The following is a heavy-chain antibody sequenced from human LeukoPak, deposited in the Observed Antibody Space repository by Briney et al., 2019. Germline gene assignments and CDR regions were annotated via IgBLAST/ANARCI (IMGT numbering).Heavy chain of an antibody. Sequence: ASVKVSCRASGYTFTDYYVHWVRQAPGQGLEWLGWVNPNTGGTNYAQKFQGRVTMTRDTSITTAYRELTRLRSDDTAIYYCTRDKYSGYERFPYWAQGTLVTVSS. V-gene: IGHV1-2*02. J-gene: IGHJ4*02. D-gene: IGHD5-12*01. CDR1: GYTFTDYY. CDR2: VNPNTGGT. CDR3: TRDKYSGYERFPY.